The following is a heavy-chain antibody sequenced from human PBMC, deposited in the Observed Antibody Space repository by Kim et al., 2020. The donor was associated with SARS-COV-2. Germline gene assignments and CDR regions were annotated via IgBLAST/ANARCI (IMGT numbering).Heavy chain of an antibody. D-gene: IGHD6-19*01. Sequence: GGSLRLSCAASGFTSSSYEMNWVRQAPGKGPEWVSYISSSGSTIYYADSVKGRFTISRDNAKNSLYLQMNSLRAEDTAVYYCARDGVWQWLVKVKLFYYYGRDVWGQGATLTVSS. V-gene: IGHV3-48*03. CDR2: ISSSGSTI. J-gene: IGHJ6*02. CDR3: ARDGVWQWLVKVKLFYYYGRDV. CDR1: GFTSSSYE.